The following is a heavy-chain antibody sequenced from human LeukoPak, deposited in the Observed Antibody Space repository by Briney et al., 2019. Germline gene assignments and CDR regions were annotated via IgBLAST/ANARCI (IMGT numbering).Heavy chain of an antibody. D-gene: IGHD6-13*01. Sequence: PGGSLRLSCAASGFTFSSYGMTWVRQAPGKGLEWVSAISGSGSTTYYADSVKGRFTISRDNSKNTLYLQMNSLRAEDTAVYYCAKYVSQGGSSWYFQAFDIWGQGTMVTVSS. CDR3: AKYVSQGGSSWYFQAFDI. J-gene: IGHJ3*02. V-gene: IGHV3-23*01. CDR1: GFTFSSYG. CDR2: ISGSGSTT.